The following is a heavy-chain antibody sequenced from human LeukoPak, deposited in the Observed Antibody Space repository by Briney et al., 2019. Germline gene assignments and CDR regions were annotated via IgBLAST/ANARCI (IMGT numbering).Heavy chain of an antibody. CDR3: ASHPGYGDYEGLGWLDP. V-gene: IGHV4-61*05. D-gene: IGHD4-17*01. CDR2: IYYSRST. J-gene: IGHJ5*02. CDR1: VPFNSSTTYF. Sequence: WDTLSLTCTVSVPFNSSTTYFWGWIRQPPPKVLEWIGYIYYSRSTHDNPSLKSRVTISVDTSKNQFYLKLSSVTAADTAVYYCASHPGYGDYEGLGWLDPWGQGTLVTVSS.